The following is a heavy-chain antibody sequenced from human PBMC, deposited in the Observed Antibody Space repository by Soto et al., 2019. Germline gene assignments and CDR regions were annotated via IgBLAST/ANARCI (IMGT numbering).Heavy chain of an antibody. V-gene: IGHV1-18*01. CDR1: GCIFTGYY. CDR3: ARDKGDGSGSYYGY. J-gene: IGHJ4*02. Sequence: ASVKVSCKASGCIFTGYYINWVRQAPGQGLEWMGWINPNRGGTNYAQKLQGRVTMTTDTSTSTAYMELRSLRSDDTAVYYCARDKGDGSGSYYGYWGQGTLVTVSS. CDR2: INPNRGGT. D-gene: IGHD3-10*01.